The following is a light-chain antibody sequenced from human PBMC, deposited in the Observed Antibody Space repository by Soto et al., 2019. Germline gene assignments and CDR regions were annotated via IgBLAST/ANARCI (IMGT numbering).Light chain of an antibody. J-gene: IGKJ1*01. Sequence: EIVLTQSPGTLSLSPGERDTSSCAASQSVSSNYLAWYQQKPGQAPRLLIYGAFKRATGIPDRFSGSGSGTDFTLTSSRMEPEDFAVYCCQQYGSSPRTFGQGTKVDIK. CDR2: GAF. CDR1: QSVSSNY. V-gene: IGKV3-20*01. CDR3: QQYGSSPRT.